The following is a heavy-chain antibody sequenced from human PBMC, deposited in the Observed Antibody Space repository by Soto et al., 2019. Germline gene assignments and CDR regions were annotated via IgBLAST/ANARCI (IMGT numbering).Heavy chain of an antibody. V-gene: IGHV1-18*01. CDR2: ISAYNGNT. Sequence: ASVKVSCKASGYTFTSYGISWVRQAPGQGLEWMGWISAYNGNTNYAQKLQGRVTMTTDTSTSTAYMELRSLRSDDTAVYYCARDVKLTLYYYDISVEGMDVQGQVTRFTVS. CDR1: GYTFTSYG. J-gene: IGHJ6*02. D-gene: IGHD3-22*01. CDR3: ARDVKLTLYYYDISVEGMDV.